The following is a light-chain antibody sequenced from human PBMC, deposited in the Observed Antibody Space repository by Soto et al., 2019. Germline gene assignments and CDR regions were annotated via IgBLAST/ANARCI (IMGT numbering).Light chain of an antibody. Sequence: DIVMTQTPLSSPVTLGQPASISCRSSQRLVHSDGNTYLSWLQQRPGQPPRLLVYEISNRFSGVPDRFSGSGAGTDFTLKISRVEAEDVGVYFCMQATQVPLTFGGGTKVAIK. CDR1: QRLVHSDGNTY. CDR3: MQATQVPLT. J-gene: IGKJ4*01. CDR2: EIS. V-gene: IGKV2-24*01.